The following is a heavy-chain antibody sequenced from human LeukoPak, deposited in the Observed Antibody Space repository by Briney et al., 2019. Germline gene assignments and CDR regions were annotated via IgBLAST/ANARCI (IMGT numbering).Heavy chain of an antibody. CDR1: GFTFSSYA. Sequence: GGSLRLSCAASGFTFSSYAMSWVRQAPGKGLEWVSGISGSGGSTYYADSAKGRFTISRDNSKNTLYLQMNSLRADDTAEYYCAKSLLTTASGTGRAFDLWGQGTMVTVSS. CDR3: AKSLLTTASGTGRAFDL. J-gene: IGHJ3*01. V-gene: IGHV3-23*01. D-gene: IGHD1-26*01. CDR2: ISGSGGST.